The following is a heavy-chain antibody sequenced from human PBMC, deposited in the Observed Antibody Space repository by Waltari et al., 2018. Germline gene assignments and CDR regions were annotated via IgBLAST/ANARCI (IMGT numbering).Heavy chain of an antibody. CDR2: IKQDGSEK. Sequence: EVQLVESGGGLVQPGGSLRLSCVASGFTFSSYWMSWVRQAPGKGLGWVANIKQDGSEKYYVDSVKGRFTISRDNAKNSLYLQMNSLRAEDTAVYYCARGAAPYYYDSSGYWNDYWGQGTLVTV. V-gene: IGHV3-7*01. CDR3: ARGAAPYYYDSSGYWNDY. CDR1: GFTFSSYW. D-gene: IGHD3-22*01. J-gene: IGHJ4*02.